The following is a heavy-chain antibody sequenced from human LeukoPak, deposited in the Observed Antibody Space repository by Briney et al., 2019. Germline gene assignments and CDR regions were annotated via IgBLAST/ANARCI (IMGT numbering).Heavy chain of an antibody. J-gene: IGHJ4*02. CDR1: GFTFSSYG. V-gene: IGHV3-30*18. D-gene: IGHD3-10*01. CDR2: ISYDGSNK. CDR3: AKGSRAQGYYFDF. Sequence: PGGSLRLSYAASGFTFSSYGMHWVRQAPGKGLEWVAVISYDGSNKYYADSVKGRFTISRDNSKNTLYLQMNSLRAEDTAAYYCAKGSRAQGYYFDFWGQGTLVTVSS.